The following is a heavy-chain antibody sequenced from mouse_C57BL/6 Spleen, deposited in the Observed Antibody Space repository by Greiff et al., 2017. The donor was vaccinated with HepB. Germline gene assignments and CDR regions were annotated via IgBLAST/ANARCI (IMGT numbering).Heavy chain of an antibody. CDR1: GFSFNTYA. Sequence: EVKVEESGGGLVQPKGSLKLSCAASGFSFNTYAMNWVRQAPGKGLEWVARIRSKSNNYATYYADSVKDRFTISRDESESMLYLQMNNLKTEDTAMYYCVRRGFDYWGQGTTLTVSS. V-gene: IGHV10-1*01. J-gene: IGHJ2*01. CDR2: IRSKSNNYAT. CDR3: VRRGFDY.